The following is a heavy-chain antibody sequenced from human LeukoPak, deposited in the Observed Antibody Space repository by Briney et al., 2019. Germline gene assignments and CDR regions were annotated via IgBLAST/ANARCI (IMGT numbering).Heavy chain of an antibody. D-gene: IGHD3-3*01. Sequence: PGRSLRLSCAASGFTFDDYAMHWVRQAPGKGLEWVSGISWNGGYIGYADSVKGRFTISRDNAKNSLYLQINSLRAEDTALYYCAKEGITIFSSGMDVWGQGTTVTVS. CDR1: GFTFDDYA. V-gene: IGHV3-9*01. J-gene: IGHJ6*02. CDR3: AKEGITIFSSGMDV. CDR2: ISWNGGYI.